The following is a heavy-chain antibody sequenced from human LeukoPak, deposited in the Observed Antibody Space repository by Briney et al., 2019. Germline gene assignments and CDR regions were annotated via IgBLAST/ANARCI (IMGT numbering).Heavy chain of an antibody. V-gene: IGHV3-30-3*02. CDR1: GFTFSDYA. J-gene: IGHJ4*02. CDR2: ISYDGSNK. D-gene: IGHD2-15*01. CDR3: AKQLGYCSDGSCYFPY. Sequence: PGGSLRLSCAASGFTFSDYAMHWVRQAPGKGLEWVAVISYDGSNKYYADSVQGRFTISRDNSKSTLCLQMNSLRAEDTAVYYCAKQLGYCSDGSCYFPYWGQGTLVTVSS.